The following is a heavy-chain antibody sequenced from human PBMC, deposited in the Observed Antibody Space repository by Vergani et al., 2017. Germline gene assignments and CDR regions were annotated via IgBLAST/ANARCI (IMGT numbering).Heavy chain of an antibody. Sequence: QVQLVQSGGGVVQPGGSLRLSCVASGFTFNRYGMQWVRQAPGKGLEWVAYVLFDGSNEYYADSVKGRFMVSRDNSNDALSLLMNSLRTDDTAVYYCARDLAYCHEGSCALWGQGSVVTVSS. J-gene: IGHJ4*02. V-gene: IGHV3-30*02. CDR1: GFTFNRYG. D-gene: IGHD2-15*01. CDR2: VLFDGSNE. CDR3: ARDLAYCHEGSCAL.